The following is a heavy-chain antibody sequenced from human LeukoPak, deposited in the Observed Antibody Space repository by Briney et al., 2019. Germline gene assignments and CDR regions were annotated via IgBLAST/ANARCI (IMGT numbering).Heavy chain of an antibody. CDR2: IWYDGSNK. CDR3: AKDGPGDAFDT. Sequence: GGSLRLSCAASGFTFSSYGMHWVRQAPGKGLEWVAVIWYDGSNKYYADSVKGRFTISRDNSKNTLYLQMNSLRAEDTAVYCCAKDGPGDAFDTWGQGAMVTVSS. J-gene: IGHJ3*02. CDR1: GFTFSSYG. V-gene: IGHV3-33*06.